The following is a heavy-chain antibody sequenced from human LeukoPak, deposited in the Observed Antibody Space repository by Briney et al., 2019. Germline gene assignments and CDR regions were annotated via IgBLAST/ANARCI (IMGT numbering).Heavy chain of an antibody. CDR1: GYTLTELS. Sequence: ASVKVSCKVSGYTLTELSVHWVRQAPGKGLEWMGGFDPEDGETIYAQKFQGRVTMTEDTSTDTAYMELSSLRSEDTAVYYCATASGDSPKNNWFDPWGQGTLVTVSS. J-gene: IGHJ5*02. CDR3: ATASGDSPKNNWFDP. D-gene: IGHD4-17*01. V-gene: IGHV1-24*01. CDR2: FDPEDGET.